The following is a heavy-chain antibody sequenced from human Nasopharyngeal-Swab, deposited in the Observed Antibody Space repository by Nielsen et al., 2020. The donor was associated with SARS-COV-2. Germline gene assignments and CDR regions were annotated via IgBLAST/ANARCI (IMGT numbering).Heavy chain of an antibody. V-gene: IGHV3-30*18. J-gene: IGHJ3*02. CDR2: ISYDGSNK. CDR3: AKEGLEDGGAFDI. D-gene: IGHD3-16*01. Sequence: VRQAPGKGLEWAAVISYDGSNKYYADSVKGRFTISRDNSKNTLYLQMNSLRAEDTAVYYCAKEGLEDGGAFDIWGQGTMVTVSS.